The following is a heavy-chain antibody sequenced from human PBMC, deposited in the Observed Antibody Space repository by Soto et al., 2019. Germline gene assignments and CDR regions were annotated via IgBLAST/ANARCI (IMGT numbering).Heavy chain of an antibody. CDR3: ARAGRYYDFWSGYYGGYYYYGMDV. V-gene: IGHV4-34*01. Sequence: SETLSLTCAVYGGSFSGYYWSWIRQPPGKRLEWIGEINHSGSTNYNPSLKSRVTISVDTSKNQFSLKLSSVTAADTAVYYCARAGRYYDFWSGYYGGYYYYGMDVWGQGTTVTVSS. J-gene: IGHJ6*02. CDR1: GGSFSGYY. CDR2: INHSGST. D-gene: IGHD3-3*01.